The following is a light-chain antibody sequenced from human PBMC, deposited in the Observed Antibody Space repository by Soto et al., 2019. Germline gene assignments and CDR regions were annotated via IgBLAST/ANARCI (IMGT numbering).Light chain of an antibody. CDR1: QSVSSN. CDR2: GAS. J-gene: IGKJ2*01. Sequence: ETVMTQSPATLSVSPGERATLSCRASQSVSSNLAWYQQKPGQAPRRLIYGASNRATGIPARFSGSGSGTEFTLTITSLQSADFAVYYCQHYNGWPYTFGQGTKLEIK. CDR3: QHYNGWPYT. V-gene: IGKV3-15*01.